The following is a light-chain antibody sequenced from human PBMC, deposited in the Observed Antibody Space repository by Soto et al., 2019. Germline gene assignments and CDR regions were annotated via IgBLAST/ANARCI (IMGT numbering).Light chain of an antibody. Sequence: QSVLTQPPSASGTPGQRVTISCSGSSSNIGSNTVNWYQQLPGTAPKLLLYRNNERPSGVPDRFSGSKSGTSASLAISGLQSEDEADYYCAAWDASLNGYVFGTRTKVTLL. J-gene: IGLJ1*01. V-gene: IGLV1-44*01. CDR1: SSNIGSNT. CDR3: AAWDASLNGYV. CDR2: RNN.